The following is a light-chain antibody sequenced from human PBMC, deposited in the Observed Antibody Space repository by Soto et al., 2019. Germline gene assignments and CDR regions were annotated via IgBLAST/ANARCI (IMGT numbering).Light chain of an antibody. CDR3: QQYCSSSYT. CDR2: GAP. Sequence: EIVLTQSPGTLALSPGEMATLSCRASQRVITTSFAWYQQNPGQAPRLLIYGAPSRATGTPDRFSGSGSGTDFTLTVSRLEPEDFGVYFCQQYCSSSYTFGQGTKLEI. V-gene: IGKV3-20*01. J-gene: IGKJ2*01. CDR1: QRVITTS.